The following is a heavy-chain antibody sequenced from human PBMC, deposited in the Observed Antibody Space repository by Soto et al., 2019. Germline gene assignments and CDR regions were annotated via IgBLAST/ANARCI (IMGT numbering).Heavy chain of an antibody. CDR3: ARQYCSGGRCSDGMDV. J-gene: IGHJ6*02. V-gene: IGHV4-59*01. CDR2: IYYSGST. CDR1: GGSISSYY. D-gene: IGHD2-15*01. Sequence: SETLSLTCTVSGGSISSYYWSWIRQPPGKGLEWLGYIYYSGSTNYSPSLKSRVSMSVSTSKTQFSLRLSSVTAADTAVYYCARQYCSGGRCSDGMDVCGQGTTVTVSS.